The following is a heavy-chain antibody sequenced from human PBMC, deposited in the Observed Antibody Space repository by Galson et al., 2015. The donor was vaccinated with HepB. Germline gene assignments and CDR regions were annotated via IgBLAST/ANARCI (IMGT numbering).Heavy chain of an antibody. V-gene: IGHV1-2*06. Sequence: QSGAEVKKPGESLKVSCKASGYTFTGYYMHWVRQAPGQGLEWMGRINPNSGDTNYAQKFQGRVTMTRDTSISTAYMEVRRLRFDDTAVYYCARDLWRVGPTGRRQSQGCWGQGTLVTVSS. CDR3: ARDLWRVGPTGRRQSQGC. CDR1: GYTFTGYY. J-gene: IGHJ4*02. D-gene: IGHD2-21*01. CDR2: INPNSGDT.